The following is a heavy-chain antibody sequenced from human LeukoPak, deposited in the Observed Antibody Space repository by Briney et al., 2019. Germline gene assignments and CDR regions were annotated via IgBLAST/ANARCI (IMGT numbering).Heavy chain of an antibody. CDR1: GFTFDDYA. Sequence: SGGSLRLSCAASGFTFDDYAMHWVRQAPGKGLEWVSGISWNSGSIGYVDSVKGRFTISRDNAKNSLYLQMNSLRAEDAALYYCAKDGSQWGQGTLVTVSS. J-gene: IGHJ4*02. CDR2: ISWNSGSI. CDR3: AKDGSQ. V-gene: IGHV3-9*01.